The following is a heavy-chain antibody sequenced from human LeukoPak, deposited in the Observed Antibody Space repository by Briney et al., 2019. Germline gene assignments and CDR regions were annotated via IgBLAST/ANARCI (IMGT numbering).Heavy chain of an antibody. CDR2: INPNSGGT. D-gene: IGHD2-2*01. V-gene: IGHV1-2*02. J-gene: IGHJ4*02. CDR1: ANTLGYY. Sequence: ASVKVSCKASANTLGYYMHWVRQAPGQGLEWMGWINPNSGGTNYAQKFQGRVTMTRDTSISTAYMELSRLRSDDTAVYYCARDRVVVPAAFDYWGQGTLVTVSS. CDR3: ARDRVVVPAAFDY.